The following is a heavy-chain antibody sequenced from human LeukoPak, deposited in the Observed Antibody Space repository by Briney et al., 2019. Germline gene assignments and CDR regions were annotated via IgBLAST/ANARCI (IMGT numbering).Heavy chain of an antibody. CDR1: GGSISSHY. CDR2: IYIGGST. Sequence: SETLSLTCTVSGGSISSHYWSWIRQPAGKGLEWIGRIYIGGSTNYNPSLGSRVTMSIDTSKNQFSLKLSSVTAADTAVYYCARDCTSLSCPLFDYWGQGTLVTVSS. J-gene: IGHJ4*02. D-gene: IGHD2-2*01. CDR3: ARDCTSLSCPLFDY. V-gene: IGHV4-4*07.